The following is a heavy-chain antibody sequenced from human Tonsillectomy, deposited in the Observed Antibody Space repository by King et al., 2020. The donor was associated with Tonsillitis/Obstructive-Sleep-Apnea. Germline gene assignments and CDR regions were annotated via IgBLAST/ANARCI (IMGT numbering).Heavy chain of an antibody. CDR3: TRGDIVVVPAASGYFDY. CDR1: GFTFGDYA. Sequence: VQLVESGGGLVKPGRSLRLSCTASGFTFGDYAMSWFRQAPGKGLEWVGFIRSKAYGGTTEYAASVKGRFTISRDDSKSIAYLQMNSLKNEETAVYYCTRGDIVVVPAASGYFDYWGQGTLVTVSS. J-gene: IGHJ4*02. V-gene: IGHV3-49*05. D-gene: IGHD2-2*01. CDR2: IRSKAYGGTT.